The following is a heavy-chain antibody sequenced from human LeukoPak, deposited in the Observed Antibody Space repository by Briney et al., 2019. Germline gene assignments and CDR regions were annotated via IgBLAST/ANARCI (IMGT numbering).Heavy chain of an antibody. CDR3: ARRILQYCSSTSCKGGYYGMDV. Sequence: PSETLSLTCTVSGGSISSYYWSWIRQPPGKGLEWIGYIYYSGSTNYNPSLKSRVTISVDTSKNQFSLKLSSVTAADTAVYYCARRILQYCSSTSCKGGYYGMDVWGQGTTVTVSS. D-gene: IGHD2-2*01. J-gene: IGHJ6*02. V-gene: IGHV4-59*08. CDR2: IYYSGST. CDR1: GGSISSYY.